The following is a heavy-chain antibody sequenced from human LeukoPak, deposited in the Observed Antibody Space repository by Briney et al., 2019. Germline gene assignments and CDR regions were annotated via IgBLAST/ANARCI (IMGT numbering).Heavy chain of an antibody. CDR1: GFTFSSNG. J-gene: IGHJ6*02. D-gene: IGHD1-14*01. CDR3: ARAGVGTYGMDV. Sequence: GRSLRLSCAASGFTFSSNGMHWVRQAPGKGLEWVALIWYDGSNKYYADSVKGRFSISRDDSKKTLYLQMNSLRAEDTAVYYCARAGVGTYGMDVWGQGTTVTDSS. CDR2: IWYDGSNK. V-gene: IGHV3-33*01.